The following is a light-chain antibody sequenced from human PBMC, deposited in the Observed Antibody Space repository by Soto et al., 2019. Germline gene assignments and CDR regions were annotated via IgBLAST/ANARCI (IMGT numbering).Light chain of an antibody. J-gene: IGLJ3*02. CDR2: EVT. CDR1: SSDVGGYHY. V-gene: IGLV2-8*01. Sequence: QSVLTQPPSASGSPGQSVTISRTGTSSDVGGYHYVSWYQQYPGRAPKLMIYEVTKRPSGVPDRFSGSKSGNTASLTVSGLQAEDEADYYCSSYAASNNFYFVFGGGTKLTVL. CDR3: SSYAASNNFYFV.